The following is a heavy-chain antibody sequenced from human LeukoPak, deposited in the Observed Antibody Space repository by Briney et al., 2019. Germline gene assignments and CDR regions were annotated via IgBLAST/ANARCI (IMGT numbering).Heavy chain of an antibody. Sequence: ASVKVSCKASGYTFSSYDINWVRQATGQGLEWMGWMNPNSGNTGYAQKFQGRVTMTRNTSISTAYMELSSLRAEDTAVYYCAHPTEYSSSWYGNWFDPWGQGTLVTVSS. V-gene: IGHV1-8*01. CDR2: MNPNSGNT. CDR3: AHPTEYSSSWYGNWFDP. D-gene: IGHD6-13*01. CDR1: GYTFSSYD. J-gene: IGHJ5*02.